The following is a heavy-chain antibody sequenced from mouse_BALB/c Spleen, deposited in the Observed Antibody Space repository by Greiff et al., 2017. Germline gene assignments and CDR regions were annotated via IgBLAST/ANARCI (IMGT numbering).Heavy chain of an antibody. Sequence: VKLMESGPGLVQPSQSLSITCTVSGFSLTSYGVHWVRQSPGKGLEWLGVIWSGGSTDYNAAFISRLSISKDNSKSQVFFKMNSLQANDTAIYYCARNTYRYDSRYFDVWGAGTTVTVSS. CDR3: ARNTYRYDSRYFDV. D-gene: IGHD2-14*01. J-gene: IGHJ1*01. V-gene: IGHV2-2*02. CDR2: IWSGGST. CDR1: GFSLTSYG.